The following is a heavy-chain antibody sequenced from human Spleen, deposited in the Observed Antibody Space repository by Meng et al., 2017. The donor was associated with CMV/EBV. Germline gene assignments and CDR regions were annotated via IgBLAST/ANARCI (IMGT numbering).Heavy chain of an antibody. CDR3: GRDGYCSSTSCFSWFDP. CDR1: GYTFTSYY. J-gene: IGHJ5*02. Sequence: ASVKVSCKASGYTFTSYYMHWVRQAPGQGLEWMGIINPSGGSTSYAQKFQGRVTMTRDTSTSTVYMELSSLRSEDTAVYYCGRDGYCSSTSCFSWFDPWGQGTLVTVSS. D-gene: IGHD2-2*03. V-gene: IGHV1-46*01. CDR2: INPSGGST.